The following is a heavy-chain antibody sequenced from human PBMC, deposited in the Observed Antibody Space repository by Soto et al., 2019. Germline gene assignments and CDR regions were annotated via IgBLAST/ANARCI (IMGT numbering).Heavy chain of an antibody. Sequence: SETLSLTCTVSGGSIKNYYWSWIRQPPGKGLEWIGYIYYAGSTSYNPSLKSRVTMSVDTSKNQFSLKLSSVTAADTAMYYCVCVGTILGVVSSFDYWGQGTLVTVS. D-gene: IGHD3-3*01. CDR1: GGSIKNYY. V-gene: IGHV4-59*01. CDR3: VCVGTILGVVSSFDY. CDR2: IYYAGST. J-gene: IGHJ4*02.